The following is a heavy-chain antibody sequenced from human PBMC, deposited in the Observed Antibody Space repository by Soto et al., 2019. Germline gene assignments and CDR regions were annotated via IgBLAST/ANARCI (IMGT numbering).Heavy chain of an antibody. J-gene: IGHJ6*02. CDR2: IKQDGSEK. CDR3: ARDPTYYDFWSGYPAPLGYYYGMDV. Sequence: GGSLRLSCAASGFTFSSYWMSWVRQAPGNGLEWVANIKQDGSEKYYVDSVKGRFTISRDNAKNSLYLQMNSLRAEDTAVYYCARDPTYYDFWSGYPAPLGYYYGMDVWGQGXTVTVYS. CDR1: GFTFSSYW. D-gene: IGHD3-3*01. V-gene: IGHV3-7*03.